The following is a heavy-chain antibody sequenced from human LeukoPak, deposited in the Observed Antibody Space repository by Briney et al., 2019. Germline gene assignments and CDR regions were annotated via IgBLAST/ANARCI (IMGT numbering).Heavy chain of an antibody. D-gene: IGHD3-22*01. CDR3: ARFMYYYDSSHTDY. CDR2: INPNSGGT. J-gene: IGHJ4*02. V-gene: IGHV1-2*02. CDR1: GGTFSSYA. Sequence: SSVKVSCKASGGTFSSYAIGWVRQAPGQGLEWMGWINPNSGGTNYAQKFQGRVTMTRDTSISTAYMELSRLRSDDTAVCYCARFMYYYDSSHTDYWGQGTLVTVSS.